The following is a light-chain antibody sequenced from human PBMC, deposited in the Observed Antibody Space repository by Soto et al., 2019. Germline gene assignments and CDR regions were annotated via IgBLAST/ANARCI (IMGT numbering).Light chain of an antibody. Sequence: EIVLTQSPATLSSSPGERATLSCRASQSVSSSLAWYQQKPGQAPRLLIYGASNRAGGIPARFSGSGSGTEFTFTISSLGPEDFAVYYCPQRSNWPFTFGQGTRLEIK. V-gene: IGKV3-11*01. J-gene: IGKJ5*01. CDR2: GAS. CDR3: PQRSNWPFT. CDR1: QSVSSS.